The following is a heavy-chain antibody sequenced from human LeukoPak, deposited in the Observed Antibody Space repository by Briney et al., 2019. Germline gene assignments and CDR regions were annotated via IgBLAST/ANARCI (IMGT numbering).Heavy chain of an antibody. V-gene: IGHV4-39*07. D-gene: IGHD3-3*02. Sequence: PSETLSLTCTVSGGSISSSSYYWGWIRQPPGKGLEWIGSIYYSGSTYYNPSLKSRVTISVDTFKNQFSLKLSSVTAADTAVYYCARVGVYIRYFDYWGQGTLVTVSS. CDR1: GGSISSSSYY. CDR3: ARVGVYIRYFDY. J-gene: IGHJ4*02. CDR2: IYYSGST.